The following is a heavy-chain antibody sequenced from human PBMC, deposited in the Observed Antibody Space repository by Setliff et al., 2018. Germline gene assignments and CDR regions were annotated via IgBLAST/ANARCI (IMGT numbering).Heavy chain of an antibody. V-gene: IGHV4-34*12. Sequence: SETLSLTCAVYGGSFSGYYWSWIRQPTGKRLEWIGEIIHSGSTNYNPSLKSRVTISMDTSKNQFSLKVSSVTAADTAVYYCARDRVTTLENYYYYYGMDVWGQGTTVTVSS. D-gene: IGHD4-17*01. J-gene: IGHJ6*02. CDR1: GGSFSGYY. CDR3: ARDRVTTLENYYYYYGMDV. CDR2: IIHSGST.